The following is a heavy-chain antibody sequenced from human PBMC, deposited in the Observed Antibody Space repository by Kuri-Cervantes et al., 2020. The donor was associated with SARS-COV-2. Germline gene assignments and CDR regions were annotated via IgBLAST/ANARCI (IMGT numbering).Heavy chain of an antibody. CDR3: AKDLLGGLHPFDY. CDR1: GFTFSSYW. Sequence: GGSLRLSCAASGFTFSSYWMHWVRQAPGKGLVWVSRINSDGSSTSYADSVKGRFTISRDNSKNTLYLQMNSLRAEDTAVYYCAKDLLGGLHPFDYWGQGTLVTVSS. J-gene: IGHJ4*02. D-gene: IGHD4-11*01. CDR2: INSDGSST. V-gene: IGHV3-74*01.